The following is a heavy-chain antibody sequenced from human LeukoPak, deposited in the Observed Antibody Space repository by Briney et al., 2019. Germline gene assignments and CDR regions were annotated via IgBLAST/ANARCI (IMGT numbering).Heavy chain of an antibody. J-gene: IGHJ4*02. CDR3: ARAFVSRDSSGYDY. CDR1: GFTFSSYE. CDR2: ISSSGSTI. D-gene: IGHD3-22*01. V-gene: IGHV3-48*03. Sequence: HAGGSLRLSCAASGFTFSSYEMNWVRQAPGKGLEWVSYISSSGSTIYYADSVKGRFTISRDNAKNSLYLQMNSLRAEDTAVYYCARAFVSRDSSGYDYWGQGTLVTVTS.